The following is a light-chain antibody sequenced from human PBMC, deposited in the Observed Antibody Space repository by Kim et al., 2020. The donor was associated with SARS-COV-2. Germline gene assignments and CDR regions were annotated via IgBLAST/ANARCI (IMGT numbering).Light chain of an antibody. CDR3: SSYTSTSTLG. J-gene: IGLJ3*02. CDR2: DVT. V-gene: IGLV2-14*01. Sequence: QSALTQPASVSGSPGQSITISCTGTSSDVGDYHYVSWYLQHPGKAPKLMIYDVTKRPSGVSNRFSGSKSDNTASLTISGLQAEDEADYYCSSYTSTSTLGFGGGTQLTVL. CDR1: SSDVGDYHY.